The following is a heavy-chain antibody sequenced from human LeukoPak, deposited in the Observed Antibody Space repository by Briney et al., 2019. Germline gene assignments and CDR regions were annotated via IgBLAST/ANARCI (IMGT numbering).Heavy chain of an antibody. J-gene: IGHJ4*02. V-gene: IGHV3-23*01. CDR2: ISGSGGNT. CDR3: AKVGVGAPQDY. CDR1: GFTFSTDV. Sequence: GGSLRLSCAASGFTFSTDVMSWVRQAPGKGLECVSAISGSGGNTYYADSVKGRFTISRDNSKNMLYLQMNSLRAEDTAVYYCAKVGVGAPQDYWGQGTLVTVSS. D-gene: IGHD1-26*01.